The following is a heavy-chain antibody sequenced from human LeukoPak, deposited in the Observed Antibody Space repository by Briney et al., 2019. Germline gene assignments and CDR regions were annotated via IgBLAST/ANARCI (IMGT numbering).Heavy chain of an antibody. D-gene: IGHD2-2*01. CDR1: GGTFSSYT. CDR2: IIPILGIA. Sequence: PWASVKVSCKASGGTFSSYTISWVRQAPGQGLEWMGRIIPILGIANYAQKFQGRVTITADKSTSTAYMELSSLRSEDTAVYYCASHRGLKVVPAALGVWGQGTLVTVSS. CDR3: ASHRGLKVVPAALGV. V-gene: IGHV1-69*02. J-gene: IGHJ4*02.